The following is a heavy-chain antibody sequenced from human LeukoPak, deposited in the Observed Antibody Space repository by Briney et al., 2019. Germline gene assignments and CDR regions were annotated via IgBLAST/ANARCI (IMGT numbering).Heavy chain of an antibody. CDR1: GFTFSSYN. V-gene: IGHV3-21*01. D-gene: IGHD3-22*01. J-gene: IGHJ5*02. CDR3: ARDLGQYYDTSDNWFDP. Sequence: PGGSLRLSCAASGFTFSSYNMNWVRQAPGKGLEWVSSISSSSSYIYYADSVKGRSTISRDNAKNTLNLQMNSLRAEDTAVYYCARDLGQYYDTSDNWFDPWGQGTLVTVSS. CDR2: ISSSSSYI.